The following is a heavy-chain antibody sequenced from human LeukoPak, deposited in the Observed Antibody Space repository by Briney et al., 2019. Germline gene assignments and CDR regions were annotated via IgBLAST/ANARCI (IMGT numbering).Heavy chain of an antibody. D-gene: IGHD1-14*01. CDR2: ISPIGSRT. CDR1: GFTFSTYA. Sequence: GGSLRLSCAASGFTFSTYAMNWVRQAPGKGLEWVSAISPIGSRTYYADSVRGRFTISRDNSKNTLYMQMNSLRAGDTAIYYCAKASTVLKPIDSWGQGTLVTVSS. J-gene: IGHJ4*02. CDR3: AKASTVLKPIDS. V-gene: IGHV3-23*01.